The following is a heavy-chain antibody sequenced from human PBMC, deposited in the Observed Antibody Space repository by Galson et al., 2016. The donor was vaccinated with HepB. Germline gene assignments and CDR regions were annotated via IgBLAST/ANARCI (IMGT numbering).Heavy chain of an antibody. CDR1: GGSISTNHA. D-gene: IGHD2/OR15-2a*01. J-gene: IGHJ3*02. CDR3: ARVLTRYFGEIDI. Sequence: SETLSLTCGVSGGSISTNHAWTWVRQPPGKGLEWIGEIYQRGSTTYKPSLKSRVTMSVDTSKNQFSLKLKSVTAADTAVYYCARVLTRYFGEIDIWGQGTMVTVSS. V-gene: IGHV4-4*02. CDR2: IYQRGST.